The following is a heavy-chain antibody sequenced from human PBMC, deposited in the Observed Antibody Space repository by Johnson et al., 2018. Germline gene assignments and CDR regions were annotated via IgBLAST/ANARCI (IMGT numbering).Heavy chain of an antibody. CDR3: AKDIRKRGGSYLGDAFDI. V-gene: IGHV3-21*04. Sequence: VQLVESGGGLVKPGGSLRLSCAASGFTFSSYSRNWVRQAPGKGLEWVSSISSSSSYIHYADSLKGRFKITRDNAKNSLYLQMNSLKAEETALYYCAKDIRKRGGSYLGDAFDIWGKGTTVTVSS. CDR1: GFTFSSYS. J-gene: IGHJ3*02. D-gene: IGHD1-26*01. CDR2: ISSSSSYI.